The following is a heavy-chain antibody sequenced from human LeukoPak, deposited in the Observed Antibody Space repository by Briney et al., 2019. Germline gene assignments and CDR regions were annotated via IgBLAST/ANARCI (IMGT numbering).Heavy chain of an antibody. CDR2: ISPSGNSV. D-gene: IGHD3-16*01. V-gene: IGHV3-21*01. Sequence: GGSLRLSCAASGFTFSSYTMNWVRQAPGKGLEVVSSISPSGNSVYNAYSVKGRFTLSRDNAQNSLYLQMNSLRDEDTGVYYCARDFIGESGYSGYWGQGALVTVSS. CDR1: GFTFSSYT. J-gene: IGHJ4*02. CDR3: ARDFIGESGYSGY.